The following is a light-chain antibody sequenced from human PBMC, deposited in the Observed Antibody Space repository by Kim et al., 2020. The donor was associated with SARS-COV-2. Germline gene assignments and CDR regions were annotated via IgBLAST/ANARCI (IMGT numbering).Light chain of an antibody. Sequence: QSVLTQPASVSGSPGQSITISCTGTTSDVGYYNLVSWYQQHPCKVPKLLIYEVSKRPSAVSSRFSGSKSGYTASLTISGLQAEDEADYYCCSYAGSGIVVFGGGTQLTVL. CDR3: CSYAGSGIVV. V-gene: IGLV2-23*02. CDR2: EVS. CDR1: TSDVGYYNL. J-gene: IGLJ2*01.